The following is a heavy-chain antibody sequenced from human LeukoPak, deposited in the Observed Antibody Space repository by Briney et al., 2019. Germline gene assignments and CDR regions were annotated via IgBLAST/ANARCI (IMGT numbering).Heavy chain of an antibody. J-gene: IGHJ4*02. Sequence: PSETLSLTCAVYGGSFSGYYWSWIRQPPGKGLEWIGEIIHSGSTNYNPSLKSRVTISVDTSKNQFSPKLSSVTAADTAVYYCARGISPKGMGGRRFDYWGQGTLVTVSS. CDR3: ARGISPKGMGGRRFDY. D-gene: IGHD1-26*01. CDR1: GGSFSGYY. CDR2: IIHSGST. V-gene: IGHV4-34*01.